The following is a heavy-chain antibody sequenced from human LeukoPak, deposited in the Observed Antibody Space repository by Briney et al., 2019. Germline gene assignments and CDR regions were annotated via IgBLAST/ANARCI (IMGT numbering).Heavy chain of an antibody. CDR2: ISGSSGRT. CDR1: GFTFSSYA. V-gene: IGHV3-23*01. J-gene: IGHJ6*03. CDR3: AKDRCGSECYYYMDV. Sequence: PGGSLRLSCAASGFTFSSYAMTWVRQAPGKGLEWVSGISGSSGRTYYADSVKGRFTISRDNSKNTLYLQMNSLRAEDTAVYYCAKDRCGSECYYYMDVWGKGTRSPSP. D-gene: IGHD2-21*01.